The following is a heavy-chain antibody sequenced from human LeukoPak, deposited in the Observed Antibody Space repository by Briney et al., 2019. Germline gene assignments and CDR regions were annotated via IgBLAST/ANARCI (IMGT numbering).Heavy chain of an antibody. CDR2: IWYDGSNK. Sequence: GGSLRLSCAASGFTFSSYGMHWVRQAPGKGLEWVAVIWYDGSNKYYADSVKGRFTISRDNSKNTLYLQMDSLRAEDTAVYYCKTYFYDSSGYYHGGWGQGTLVTVSS. D-gene: IGHD3-22*01. V-gene: IGHV3-30*02. J-gene: IGHJ4*02. CDR3: KTYFYDSSGYYHGG. CDR1: GFTFSSYG.